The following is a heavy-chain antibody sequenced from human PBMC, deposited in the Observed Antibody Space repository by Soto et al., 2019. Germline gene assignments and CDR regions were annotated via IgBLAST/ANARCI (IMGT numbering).Heavy chain of an antibody. CDR3: ARDLAYCGGDCWPYYYYGMDV. Sequence: QVQLVQSGAEVKKPGSSVKVSCKASGGTFSSYAISWVRQAPGQGLEWMGGIIPIFGTANYAQKFQGRVTITADESTSTAYMELSSLRSEDTAVYYCARDLAYCGGDCWPYYYYGMDVWGQGTTVTVSS. D-gene: IGHD2-21*02. CDR2: IIPIFGTA. J-gene: IGHJ6*02. V-gene: IGHV1-69*12. CDR1: GGTFSSYA.